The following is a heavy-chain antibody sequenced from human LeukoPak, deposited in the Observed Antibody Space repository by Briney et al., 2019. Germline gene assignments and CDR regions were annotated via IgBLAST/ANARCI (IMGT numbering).Heavy chain of an antibody. CDR1: GGSFSGYY. J-gene: IGHJ4*02. Sequence: SETLSLTCAVYGGSFSGYYWSWIRHPPGKGLEWIGEINHSGSTNYNPSLKSRVTISVDTSKNQFSLKLSSVTAADTAVYYCARGSWNYYDSSGYYYWGQGTLVTVSS. V-gene: IGHV4-34*01. CDR3: ARGSWNYYDSSGYYY. CDR2: INHSGST. D-gene: IGHD3-22*01.